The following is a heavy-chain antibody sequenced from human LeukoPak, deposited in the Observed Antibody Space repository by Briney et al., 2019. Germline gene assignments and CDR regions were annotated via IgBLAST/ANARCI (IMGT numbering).Heavy chain of an antibody. D-gene: IGHD3-22*01. CDR3: ARPYYYDSRIDP. CDR1: GGSISSGDYY. J-gene: IGHJ5*02. Sequence: SQTLSLTCTVSGGSISSGDYYWSWIRQPPGKGLEWLAYMYYSGSTYYNPSLKSRVTMSADTSKNQLSLKLSSVTAADTAVYYCARPYYYDSRIDPWGQGILVTVSS. V-gene: IGHV4-30-4*01. CDR2: MYYSGST.